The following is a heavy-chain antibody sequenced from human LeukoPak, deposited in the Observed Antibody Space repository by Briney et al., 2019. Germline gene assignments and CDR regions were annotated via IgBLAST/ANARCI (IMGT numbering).Heavy chain of an antibody. Sequence: GGSLRLSCAASGYTFSDFYMTWIRQAPGKGLEWVSVVGGDDAAYYTDSVKGRFTISRDNSKNTLSLQMNSLRLEDTAVYYCAKDSWSRNGIYDPFDIWGQGTMVTVSS. J-gene: IGHJ3*02. CDR3: AKDSWSRNGIYDPFDI. CDR1: GYTFSDFY. D-gene: IGHD2-8*01. V-gene: IGHV3-23*01. CDR2: VGGDDAA.